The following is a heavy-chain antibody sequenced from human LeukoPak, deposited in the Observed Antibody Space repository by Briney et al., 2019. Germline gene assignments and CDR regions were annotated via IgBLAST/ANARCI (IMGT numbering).Heavy chain of an antibody. V-gene: IGHV4-39*07. J-gene: IGHJ3*02. CDR1: GGSISSSSYY. D-gene: IGHD3-22*01. CDR2: IYYSGNT. Sequence: PSETLSLTCTVSGGSISSSSYYSAWIRQPPGKGLEWIGSIYYSGNTYYKSSLKSRVTIAVDTSKNQFSLKLNSVTAADTAVYYCARESYYDSSGYSHDAFDIWGQGTMVTVSS. CDR3: ARESYYDSSGYSHDAFDI.